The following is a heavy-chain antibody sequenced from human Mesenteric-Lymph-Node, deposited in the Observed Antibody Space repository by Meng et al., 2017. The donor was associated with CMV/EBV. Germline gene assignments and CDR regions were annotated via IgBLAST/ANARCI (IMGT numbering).Heavy chain of an antibody. V-gene: IGHV1-8*01. Sequence: ASVKVSCKASGYTFTSYDINWVRQATGQGLEWMGWMNPNSGNTGYAQKFQGRVTMTRNTSISTAYMELSSLRSEDTAVYYCARGRRSYCSSTSWYNLGYWGQGTLVTVSS. D-gene: IGHD2-2*02. CDR2: MNPNSGNT. J-gene: IGHJ4*02. CDR3: ARGRRSYCSSTSWYNLGY. CDR1: GYTFTSYD.